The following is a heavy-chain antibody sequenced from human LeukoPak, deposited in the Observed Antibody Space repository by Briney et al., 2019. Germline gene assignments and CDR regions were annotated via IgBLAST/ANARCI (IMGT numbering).Heavy chain of an antibody. J-gene: IGHJ3*02. CDR1: GGSFSGYY. V-gene: IGHV4-34*01. CDR2: INHSGST. D-gene: IGHD3-10*01. Sequence: SETLSLTCAVYGGSFSGYYWSWIRQPPGKGLEWIGEINHSGSTNYNPSLKSRVTMSVDTSKNQFSLKLSSVTAADTAVYYCARDPGPIRGVIFDIWGQGTMVTVSS. CDR3: ARDPGPIRGVIFDI.